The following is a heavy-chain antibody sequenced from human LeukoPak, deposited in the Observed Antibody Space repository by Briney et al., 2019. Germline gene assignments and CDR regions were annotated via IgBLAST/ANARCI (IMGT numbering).Heavy chain of an antibody. V-gene: IGHV1-3*01. CDR2: INAGNGNT. CDR3: ARKGPSGSYGNWFDP. J-gene: IGHJ5*02. D-gene: IGHD1-26*01. Sequence: GASVKVSCKASGYTFTNFAMHWVRQAPGQRLEWMGWINAGNGNTKYSQKFQGRVTITRDTSASTAYMELSSLRSEDTAVYYCARKGPSGSYGNWFDPWGQGTLVTVSS. CDR1: GYTFTNFA.